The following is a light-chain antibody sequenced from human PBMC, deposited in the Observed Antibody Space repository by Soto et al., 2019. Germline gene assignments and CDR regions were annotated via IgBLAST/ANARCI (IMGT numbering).Light chain of an antibody. Sequence: EVVMTQSPATLSVSPGERATLSCRASQSVTSNYLAWYQQKPGQAPRRLIYGVSSRATGVPDRFSGSGSGTDFTLTISRLEPEDFAVYYCQQYTDWPLTFGQGTKVEVK. V-gene: IGKV3-20*01. CDR1: QSVTSNY. CDR3: QQYTDWPLT. CDR2: GVS. J-gene: IGKJ1*01.